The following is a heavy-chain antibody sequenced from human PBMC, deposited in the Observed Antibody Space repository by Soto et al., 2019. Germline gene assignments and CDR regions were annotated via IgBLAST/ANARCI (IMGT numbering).Heavy chain of an antibody. CDR2: IYWDDDK. J-gene: IGHJ4*02. V-gene: IGHV2-5*02. CDR1: GFSLSTSGVG. Sequence: QITLKESGPPLVKPTQTLTLTCTFSGFSLSTSGVGVGWIRQPPGKALEWLALIYWDDDKRYSPSLKSRVTITRDTPKTXVVLTMTNMYPVDTATYYCAHSVNWYYDSTPHFDYWGQGTLVTVSS. CDR3: AHSVNWYYDSTPHFDY. D-gene: IGHD3-22*01.